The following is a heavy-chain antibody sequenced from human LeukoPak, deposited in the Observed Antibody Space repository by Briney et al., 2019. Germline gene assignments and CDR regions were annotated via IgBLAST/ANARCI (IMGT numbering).Heavy chain of an antibody. CDR1: GGSFSGYY. D-gene: IGHD3-10*01. CDR2: INHSGST. V-gene: IGHV4-34*01. CDR3: ARQSITMVRGVTTYYFDY. Sequence: SETLSLTCAVYGGSFSGYYWSWIRQPPGKGLEWIGEINHSGSTNYNPSLKSRVTISVDTSKNQSSLKLSSVTAADTAVYYCARQSITMVRGVTTYYFDYWGQGTLVTVSS. J-gene: IGHJ4*02.